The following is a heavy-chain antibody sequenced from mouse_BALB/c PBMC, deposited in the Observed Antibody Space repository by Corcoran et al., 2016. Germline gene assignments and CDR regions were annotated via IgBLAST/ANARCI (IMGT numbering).Heavy chain of an antibody. V-gene: IGHV1S136*01. CDR3: ARHGDYDQGAWFAY. CDR2: INPYNDGT. CDR1: GYTFTSYV. Sequence: EVQLQQSGPELVKPGASVKMSCKASGYTFTSYVMPWVKQKPGQGLEWIGYINPYNDGTKYNEKFKGKATLTSDKSSSTAYMEPSSLTSEDSAVEYGARHGDYDQGAWFAYWGQGTLVTVSA. J-gene: IGHJ3*01. D-gene: IGHD2-4*01.